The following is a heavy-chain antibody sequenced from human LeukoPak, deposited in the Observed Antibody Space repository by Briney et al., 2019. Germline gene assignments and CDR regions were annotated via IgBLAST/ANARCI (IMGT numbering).Heavy chain of an antibody. Sequence: GGSLRLSCAASGFTFNIYEFNWVRQAPGKGLEWVSSISSSSGYIYYADSVKGRFTISRDNAKNSLYLQMNSLRAEDTAVYYCAGRPLEQQLWGQGTLLTVSS. CDR2: ISSSSGYI. D-gene: IGHD6-13*01. CDR3: AGRPLEQQL. V-gene: IGHV3-21*01. J-gene: IGHJ4*02. CDR1: GFTFNIYE.